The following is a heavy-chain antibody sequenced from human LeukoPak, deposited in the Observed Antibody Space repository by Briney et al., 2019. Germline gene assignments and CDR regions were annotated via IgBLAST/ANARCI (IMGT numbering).Heavy chain of an antibody. CDR3: ARDSSGYGRAYYYYYMDV. CDR2: IYHSGST. V-gene: IGHV4-38-2*02. CDR1: GYSISSGYY. D-gene: IGHD3-22*01. J-gene: IGHJ6*03. Sequence: SSETLSLTCTVSGYSISSGYYWGWIRQPPGKGLEWIGSIYHSGSTYYNPSLKSRVTISVDTSKNQFSLKLSSVTAADTAVYYCARDSSGYGRAYYYYYMDVWGKGTTVTVSS.